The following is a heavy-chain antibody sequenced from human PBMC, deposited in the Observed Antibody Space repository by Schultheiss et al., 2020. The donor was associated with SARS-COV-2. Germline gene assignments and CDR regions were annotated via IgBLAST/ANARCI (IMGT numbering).Heavy chain of an antibody. CDR2: INSDGSST. CDR1: EFTFSSYW. CDR3: AKVGDDYGDYGLGY. Sequence: GESLKISCAASEFTFSSYWMHWVRQAPGKGLVWVSRINSDGSSTSYADSVKGRFTISRDNAKNTLYLQMNSLRAEDTAVYYCAKVGDDYGDYGLGYWGQGTLVTVSS. D-gene: IGHD4-17*01. V-gene: IGHV3-74*01. J-gene: IGHJ4*02.